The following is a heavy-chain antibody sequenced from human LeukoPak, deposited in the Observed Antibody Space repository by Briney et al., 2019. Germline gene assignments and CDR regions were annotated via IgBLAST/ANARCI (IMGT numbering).Heavy chain of an antibody. V-gene: IGHV3-53*01. Sequence: GGSLRLSCAASGFTVSSNYMSWVRQAPGKGLEWVSVIYSGGSTYYADSVKGRFTISRDNSKNTLYLQMNSPRAEDTAVYYCARGAYYYDSSGYSYYFDYWGQGTLVTVSS. D-gene: IGHD3-22*01. CDR2: IYSGGST. CDR3: ARGAYYYDSSGYSYYFDY. J-gene: IGHJ4*02. CDR1: GFTVSSNY.